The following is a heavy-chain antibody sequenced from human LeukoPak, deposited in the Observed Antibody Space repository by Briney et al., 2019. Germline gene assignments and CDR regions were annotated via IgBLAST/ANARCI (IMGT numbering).Heavy chain of an antibody. J-gene: IGHJ4*02. CDR3: ARIRSSLTVDY. CDR1: GGSISSSSYY. V-gene: IGHV4-39*07. Sequence: PSETLSLTCTVSGGSISSSSYYWGWIRQPPGKGLEWIGSMSYSGSTYYNPSLRSRVTLSVDTSKNQFSLNLTSVTAADTAVYFCARIRSSLTVDYWGQGTLVSVSS. D-gene: IGHD3-10*01. CDR2: MSYSGST.